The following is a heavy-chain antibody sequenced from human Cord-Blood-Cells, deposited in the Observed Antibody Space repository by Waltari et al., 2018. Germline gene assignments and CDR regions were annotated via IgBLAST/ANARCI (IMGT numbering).Heavy chain of an antibody. D-gene: IGHD3-10*01. CDR1: GFTFSSYA. Sequence: QVQLVESGGGVVQPGRSLRLSCAASGFTFSSYALHWVRQAPGKGLEWVAFISYDGSNKYYADSVKGRFTISRDNSKNTLYLQMNSLRAEDTAVYYCARGGDFDYWGQGTLVTVSS. CDR2: ISYDGSNK. J-gene: IGHJ4*02. V-gene: IGHV3-30-3*01. CDR3: ARGGDFDY.